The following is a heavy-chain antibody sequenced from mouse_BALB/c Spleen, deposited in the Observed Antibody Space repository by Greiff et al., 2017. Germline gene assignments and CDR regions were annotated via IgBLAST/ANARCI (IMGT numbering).Heavy chain of an antibody. D-gene: IGHD2-3*01. J-gene: IGHJ3*01. CDR1: GFTFSDFY. Sequence: DVKLVESGGGLVQPGGSLRLSCAPSGFTFSDFYMEWVRQPPGKRLEWIAASRNKANDYTTEYSASVKGRFIVSRATSQSILYLQMNALSAEDTAIYYCARDSDDGYYERAYWGQGTLVTVSA. CDR3: ARDSDDGYYERAY. V-gene: IGHV7-1*02. CDR2: SRNKANDYTT.